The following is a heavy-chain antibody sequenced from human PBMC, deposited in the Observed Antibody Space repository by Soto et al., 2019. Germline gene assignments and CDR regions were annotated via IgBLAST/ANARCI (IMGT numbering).Heavy chain of an antibody. CDR2: INPSGGST. V-gene: IGHV1-46*01. CDR3: ARVARWELLAFDY. CDR1: GYTYTSNY. Sequence: SVKVSCKASGYTYTSNYRHWVRQAPGQGLEWMGIINPSGGSTSYAQKFQGRVTMTRDTSTSTVYMELSSLRSEDTAVYYCARVARWELLAFDYWGQGTLVTVSS. J-gene: IGHJ4*02. D-gene: IGHD1-26*01.